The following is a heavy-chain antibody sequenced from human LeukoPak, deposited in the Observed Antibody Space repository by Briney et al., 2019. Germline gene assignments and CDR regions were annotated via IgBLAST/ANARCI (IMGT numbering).Heavy chain of an antibody. CDR2: IIPILGIA. V-gene: IGHV1-69*04. D-gene: IGHD2-2*01. CDR1: GGTFSSYA. J-gene: IGHJ5*02. Sequence: SVKVSCKASGGTFSSYAISWVRQAPGQGLEWMGRIIPILGIANYAQKFQGRVTITADKSTSTAYMELSSLRSEDTAVYYCARDFCSSTSCSPHFDPWGQGTLVTVS. CDR3: ARDFCSSTSCSPHFDP.